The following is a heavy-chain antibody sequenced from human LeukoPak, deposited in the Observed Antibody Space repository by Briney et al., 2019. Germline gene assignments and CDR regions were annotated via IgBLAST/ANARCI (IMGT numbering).Heavy chain of an antibody. Sequence: SETLSLTCTVSGGSISSSSYYWGWIRQPPGKGLEWIGSIYYSGSTYYNPSLKSRVTISVDTSKNQFSLKLSPVTAADTAVYYCARDFHYGDHPFDLPNWFDPWDQGTLVTVSS. D-gene: IGHD4-17*01. CDR2: IYYSGST. V-gene: IGHV4-39*07. J-gene: IGHJ5*02. CDR1: GGSISSSSYY. CDR3: ARDFHYGDHPFDLPNWFDP.